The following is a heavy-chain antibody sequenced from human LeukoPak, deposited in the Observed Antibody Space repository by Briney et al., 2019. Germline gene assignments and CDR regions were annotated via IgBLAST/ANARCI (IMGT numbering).Heavy chain of an antibody. Sequence: SETLSLTCGVSGGSITSTNYWTWVRQPPGTGLEWIGEVNLQGSTNYNPSLMGRVAISVDMSENHISLQLTSVTAADTAVYYCAREGGPYRPLDYSGQGTLVTVSS. V-gene: IGHV4-4*02. J-gene: IGHJ4*02. CDR2: VNLQGST. CDR3: AREGGPYRPLDY. CDR1: GGSITSTNY.